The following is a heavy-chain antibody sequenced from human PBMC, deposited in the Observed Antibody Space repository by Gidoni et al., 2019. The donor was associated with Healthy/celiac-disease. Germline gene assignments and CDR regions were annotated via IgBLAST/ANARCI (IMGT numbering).Heavy chain of an antibody. CDR3: AKDIGTYYYDSSGYLDY. D-gene: IGHD3-22*01. V-gene: IGHV3-9*01. CDR1: GFTFDDYA. J-gene: IGHJ4*02. Sequence: EVQLVESGGGLVQPGRSLRLSCAASGFTFDDYAMHWVRQAPGKGLEGVSGISWNSGSIGYADSVKGRFTISRDNAKNSLYLQMNSLRAEDTALYYCAKDIGTYYYDSSGYLDYWGQGTLVTVSS. CDR2: ISWNSGSI.